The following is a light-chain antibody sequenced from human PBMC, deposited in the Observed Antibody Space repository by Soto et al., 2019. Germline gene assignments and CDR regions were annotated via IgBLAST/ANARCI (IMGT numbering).Light chain of an antibody. J-gene: IGKJ4*01. V-gene: IGKV1-39*01. CDR2: AAS. CDR1: QSIGNY. Sequence: DIQMTQSPSSLSAAIGARVSISCRASQSIGNYLNWYQQKPGKAPKLLIYAASSLQSGVPSRFSGSVSWTDFTLTIDSLRAEDFATYYCQQSHSTPLTVGGGTKVDSK. CDR3: QQSHSTPLT.